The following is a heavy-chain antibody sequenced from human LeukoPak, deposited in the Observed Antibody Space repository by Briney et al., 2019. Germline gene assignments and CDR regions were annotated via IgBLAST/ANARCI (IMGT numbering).Heavy chain of an antibody. CDR3: ASGSSTSSKIAIY. D-gene: IGHD2-2*01. Sequence: PGGSLRLSCAASGFTFSSYSMNWVRQAPGKGLEWVSSISSSSSYIYYADSVKGRFTISRDNAKNSLYLQMNSLRAEDTAVYYCASGSSTSSKIAIYWGQGTLVTVSS. J-gene: IGHJ4*02. CDR2: ISSSSSYI. CDR1: GFTFSSYS. V-gene: IGHV3-21*01.